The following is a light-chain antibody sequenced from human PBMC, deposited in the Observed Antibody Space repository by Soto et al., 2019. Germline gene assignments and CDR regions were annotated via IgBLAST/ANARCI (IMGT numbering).Light chain of an antibody. CDR1: QSVSSSY. V-gene: IGKV3-15*01. CDR2: GAS. J-gene: IGKJ1*01. Sequence: EIVLTQPPGTLSLSPGERATLSCRASQSVSSSYLAWYQQKPGQAPRILISGASTRATGITDRFSGSGSGTEFTLTINSLQSEDFAVYYCQQYNYWPGTFGQGTKVDIK. CDR3: QQYNYWPGT.